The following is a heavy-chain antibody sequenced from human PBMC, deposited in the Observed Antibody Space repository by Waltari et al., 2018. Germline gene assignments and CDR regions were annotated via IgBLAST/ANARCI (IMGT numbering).Heavy chain of an antibody. CDR3: ARDNRGKQQLVVDYFDY. D-gene: IGHD6-13*01. V-gene: IGHV3-74*01. CDR1: GFTFGNYR. J-gene: IGHJ4*02. Sequence: EEKVVESGGGLVQPGESLRLSCVASGFTFGNYRFHWVRQPPGKGLVWVSGINRDETRTSYADSVKGRFTISRDNAKNSLYLQMNSLRAEDTAVYYCARDNRGKQQLVVDYFDYWGQGTLVTVSS. CDR2: INRDETRT.